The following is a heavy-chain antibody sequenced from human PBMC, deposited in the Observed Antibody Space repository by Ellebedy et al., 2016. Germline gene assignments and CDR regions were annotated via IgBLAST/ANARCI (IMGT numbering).Heavy chain of an antibody. J-gene: IGHJ4*02. CDR1: GFTFSSYG. CDR2: ISYDGSNK. Sequence: GESLKISCAASGFTFSSYGMHWVRQAPGKGLEWVAVISYDGSNKYYADSVKGRFTISRDNSKNTLYLQMNSLRAEDTAVYYCANEAVRAAAGTTYFDYWGQGTLVTVSS. V-gene: IGHV3-30*18. CDR3: ANEAVRAAAGTTYFDY. D-gene: IGHD6-13*01.